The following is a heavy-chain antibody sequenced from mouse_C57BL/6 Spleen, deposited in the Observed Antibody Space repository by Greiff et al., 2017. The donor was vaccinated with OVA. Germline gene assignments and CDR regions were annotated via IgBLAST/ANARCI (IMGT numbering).Heavy chain of an antibody. J-gene: IGHJ2*01. CDR2: ISSGGDYI. D-gene: IGHD2-3*01. V-gene: IGHV5-9-1*02. CDR1: GFTFSSYA. CDR3: TREDGYVFDY. Sequence: EVKLVDSGEGLVKPGGSLKLSCAASGFTFSSYAMSWVRQTPEKRLEWVAYISSGGDYIYYADTVKGRFTISRDNARNTLYLQMSSLKSEDTAMYYCTREDGYVFDYWGQGTTLTVSS.